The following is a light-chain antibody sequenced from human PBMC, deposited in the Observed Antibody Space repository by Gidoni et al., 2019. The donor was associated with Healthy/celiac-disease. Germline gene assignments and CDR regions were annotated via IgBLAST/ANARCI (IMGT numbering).Light chain of an antibody. V-gene: IGLV3-25*03. CDR2: KAS. Sequence: SYELTQPPPAPATPGQTAMITCSGDALPKQYTYGYQQKPGQAPVLVMSKASERPSGIPERVSGSSSGTTVTLTISGVQAEDGADYFCQSADSSGTSLVFGGGTKLTVL. J-gene: IGLJ2*01. CDR1: ALPKQY. CDR3: QSADSSGTSLV.